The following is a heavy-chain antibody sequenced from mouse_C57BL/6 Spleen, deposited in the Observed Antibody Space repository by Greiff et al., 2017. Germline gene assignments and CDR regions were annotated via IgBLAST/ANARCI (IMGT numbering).Heavy chain of an antibody. CDR2: INYDGSST. J-gene: IGHJ4*01. CDR1: GFTFSDYY. V-gene: IGHV5-16*01. CDR3: ARAPHYYAMDY. Sequence: EVKVVESEGGLVQPGSSMKLSCTASGFTFSDYYMAWVRQVPEKGLEWVANINYDGSSTYYLDSLKSRFIISRDNAKNILYLQMSSLKSEDTATYYCARAPHYYAMDYWGQGTSVTVSS.